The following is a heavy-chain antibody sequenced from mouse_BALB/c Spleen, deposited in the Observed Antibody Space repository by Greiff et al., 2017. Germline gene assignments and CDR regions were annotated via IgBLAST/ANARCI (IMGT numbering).Heavy chain of an antibody. J-gene: IGHJ1*01. CDR2: ISYSGST. D-gene: IGHD1-1*01. CDR1: GDSITSGY. CDR3: ARYGSSDGGDWYFDV. V-gene: IGHV3-8*02. Sequence: EVQLQESGPSLVKPSQTLSLTCSVTGDSITSGYLNWIRKFPGNKLEYMGYISYSGSTYYYPSLKSRLSIIRDTAKNQYYLQLNSVTTEDTATYYCARYGSSDGGDWYFDVWGAGTTVTVSS.